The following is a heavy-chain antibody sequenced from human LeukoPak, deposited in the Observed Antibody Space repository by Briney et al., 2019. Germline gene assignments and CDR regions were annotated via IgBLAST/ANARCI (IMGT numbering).Heavy chain of an antibody. Sequence: SETLSLTCTVSGGSISSSSYYWGWIRQPPGKGLEWIGSIYYSGSTYYNPSLKSRVTISVDTSKNQFSLKLSSVTAADTAVYYCARSGHTGITMVRGTGRDHFDWGQGTLVTVSS. CDR2: IYYSGST. V-gene: IGHV4-39*07. CDR3: ARSGHTGITMVRGTGRDHFD. D-gene: IGHD3-10*01. CDR1: GGSISSSSYY. J-gene: IGHJ4*02.